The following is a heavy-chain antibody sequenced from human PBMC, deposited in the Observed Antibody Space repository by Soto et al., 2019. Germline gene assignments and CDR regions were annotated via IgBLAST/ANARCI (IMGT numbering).Heavy chain of an antibody. CDR2: IWHDGSKK. Sequence: QVQLVESGGGVVQPGRSLRLSCTTSGFDFSSHGYHWVRQAPGRGLEWVSAIWHDGSKKYYADSVQGRFTVSRDDSKNNLYIQMSSLRPEDTAVYHCARDDGITVLKYWWQGTLVTVSS. V-gene: IGHV3-33*01. J-gene: IGHJ4*02. CDR1: GFDFSSHG. CDR3: ARDDGITVLKY. D-gene: IGHD1-20*01.